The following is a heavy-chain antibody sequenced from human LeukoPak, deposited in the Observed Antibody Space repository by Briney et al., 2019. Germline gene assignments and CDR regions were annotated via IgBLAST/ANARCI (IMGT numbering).Heavy chain of an antibody. D-gene: IGHD3-3*01. CDR3: ARVYPVKNFWSGPFGGAFDI. J-gene: IGHJ3*02. V-gene: IGHV1-69*05. CDR1: GGTFSSYA. CDR2: VIPIFGTA. Sequence: SVKVSCKASGGTFSSYAISWVRQAPGQGLEWMGVVIPIFGTANYAQKCQGRVTSTKDECKRTAYMELSRLRSEATAVYYCARVYPVKNFWSGPFGGAFDIWGQGTMVTISS.